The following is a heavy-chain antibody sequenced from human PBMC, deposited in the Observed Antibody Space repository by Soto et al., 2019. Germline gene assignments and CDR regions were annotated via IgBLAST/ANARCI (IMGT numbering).Heavy chain of an antibody. J-gene: IGHJ4*02. CDR1: GGSIISGDYY. V-gene: IGHV4-30-4*01. Sequence: PSETLSLTCTVSGGSIISGDYYWRWIRQPPGKGLEWIGYIYYSGSTYYNPSLKSRVTISVDTSKNQFSLKLSSVTAADTAVYYCAREVVAGSSGYCDYWGQGALVTVSS. CDR2: IYYSGST. D-gene: IGHD3-22*01. CDR3: AREVVAGSSGYCDY.